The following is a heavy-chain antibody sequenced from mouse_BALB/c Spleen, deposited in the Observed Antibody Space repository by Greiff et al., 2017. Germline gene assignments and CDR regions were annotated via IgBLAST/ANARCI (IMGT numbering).Heavy chain of an antibody. Sequence: EVQLQESGPELVKPGASVKMSCKASGYTFTSYVMHWVKQKPGQGLEWIGYINPYNDGTKYNEKFKGKATLTSDKSSSTAYMELSSLTSEDSAVYYCAREGYYGYYAMDYWGQGTSVTVSS. D-gene: IGHD1-1*01. CDR1: GYTFTSYV. V-gene: IGHV1-14*01. CDR2: INPYNDGT. J-gene: IGHJ4*01. CDR3: AREGYYGYYAMDY.